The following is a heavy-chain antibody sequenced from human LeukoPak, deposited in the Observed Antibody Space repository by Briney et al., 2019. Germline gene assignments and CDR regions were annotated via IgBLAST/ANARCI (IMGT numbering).Heavy chain of an antibody. V-gene: IGHV1-18*01. CDR1: GGTFSSYA. Sequence: ASVKVSCKASGGTFSSYAISWVRQAPGQGLEWMGWISAYNGNTNYAQKLQGRVTMTTDTSTSTAYMELRSLRSDDTAVYYCARDADYDILTGYYRGIDYWGQGTLVTVSS. CDR3: ARDADYDILTGYYRGIDY. D-gene: IGHD3-9*01. J-gene: IGHJ4*02. CDR2: ISAYNGNT.